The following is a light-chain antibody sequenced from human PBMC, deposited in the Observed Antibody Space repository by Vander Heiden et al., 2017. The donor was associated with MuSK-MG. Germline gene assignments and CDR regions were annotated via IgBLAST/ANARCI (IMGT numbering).Light chain of an antibody. CDR3: QKDNTSPRT. J-gene: IGKJ1*01. V-gene: IGKV1-27*01. CDR1: QGISNY. Sequence: DPVSITCRASQGISNYLAWYQQKPGKPPNLLIYAASTLQSGVPSRFSGSGSGTDFTLTISSLRPEDVATYYCQKDNTSPRTFGQGTKVEIE. CDR2: AAS.